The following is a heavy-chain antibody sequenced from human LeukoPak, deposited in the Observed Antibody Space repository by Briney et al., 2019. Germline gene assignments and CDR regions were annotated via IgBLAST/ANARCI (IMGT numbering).Heavy chain of an antibody. CDR3: ARSYYDSSGYYCDPYFDY. J-gene: IGHJ4*02. V-gene: IGHV3-21*01. D-gene: IGHD3-22*01. CDR2: ISSSSSYI. Sequence: GGSLRLSCAASGFTFSSYSMNWVRQAPGKGLEWVSSISSSSSYIYYADSVKGRFTISRDNAKSSLYLQMNSLRAEDTAVYYCARSYYDSSGYYCDPYFDYWGQGTLVTVSS. CDR1: GFTFSSYS.